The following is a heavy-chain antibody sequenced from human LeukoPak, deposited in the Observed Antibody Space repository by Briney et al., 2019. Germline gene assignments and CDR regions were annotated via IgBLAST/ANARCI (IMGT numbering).Heavy chain of an antibody. D-gene: IGHD3-22*01. V-gene: IGHV4-59*01. CDR1: GGSISSYY. J-gene: IGHJ4*02. Sequence: SETLSLTCTVSGGSISSYYWSWIRQPPGKGLEWIGYIYYSGSTNYNPSLKSRVTISVDTSKNQFSLKLSSVTAADTAVYYCARGSYDSSSYYVRGRGYYFDYWGQGTLVTVSS. CDR2: IYYSGST. CDR3: ARGSYDSSSYYVRGRGYYFDY.